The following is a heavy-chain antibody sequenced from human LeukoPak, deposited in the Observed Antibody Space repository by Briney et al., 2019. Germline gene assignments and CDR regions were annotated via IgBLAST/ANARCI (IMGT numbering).Heavy chain of an antibody. CDR1: GFTFSSYG. J-gene: IGHJ4*02. CDR2: IRYDGTNQ. V-gene: IGHV3-30*02. D-gene: IGHD3-22*01. CDR3: ATAGWHITMTPSFDY. Sequence: GGFLRLSCAASGFTFSSYGMHWVRQAPGKGLEWVAFIRYDGTNQYYADSVKGRFTISRDNSKNTLYLQMNSLRAEDTAVYYCATAGWHITMTPSFDYWGQGTLVTVSS.